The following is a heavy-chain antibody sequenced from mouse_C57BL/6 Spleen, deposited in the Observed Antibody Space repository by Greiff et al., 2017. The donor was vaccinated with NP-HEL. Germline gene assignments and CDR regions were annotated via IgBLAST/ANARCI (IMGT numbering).Heavy chain of an antibody. CDR1: GYSITSGYY. V-gene: IGHV3-6*01. Sequence: DVHLVESGPGLVKPSQSLSLTCSVTGYSITSGYYWNWIRQFPGNKLEWMGYISYDGSNNYNPSLKNRISITRDTSKNQFFLKLNSVTTEDTATYYCARGTAQATDFDYWGQGTTLTVSS. J-gene: IGHJ2*01. CDR2: ISYDGSN. CDR3: ARGTAQATDFDY. D-gene: IGHD3-2*02.